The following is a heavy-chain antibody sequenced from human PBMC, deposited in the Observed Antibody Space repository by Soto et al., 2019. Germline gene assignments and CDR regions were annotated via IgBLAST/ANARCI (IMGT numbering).Heavy chain of an antibody. D-gene: IGHD3-22*01. CDR1: GGSISSGGYY. J-gene: IGHJ5*02. Sequence: SETLSLTCTVSGGSISSGGYYWSWIRQHPGKGLEWIGYIYYSGSTYYNPSLKSRVTISVDTSKNQFSLKLSSVTAADTAVYYCARPGYYYDSSGYKRWWFDPWGQGTLVTVSS. CDR3: ARPGYYYDSSGYKRWWFDP. CDR2: IYYSGST. V-gene: IGHV4-31*03.